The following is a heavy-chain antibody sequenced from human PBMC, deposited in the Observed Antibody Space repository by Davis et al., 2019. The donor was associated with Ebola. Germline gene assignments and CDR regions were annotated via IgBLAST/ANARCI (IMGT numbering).Heavy chain of an antibody. D-gene: IGHD6-19*01. CDR2: INAGNGNT. V-gene: IGHV1-3*01. CDR3: ARDGLQWRGDGWFDP. CDR1: GYTFTRYT. J-gene: IGHJ5*02. Sequence: ASVKVSCKASGYTFTRYTMHWVRQAPGQRLEWMGWINAGNGNTKYSQKFQGRVTITRDTSASTAYMELSSLRSEDTAVYYCARDGLQWRGDGWFDPWGQGTLVTVSS.